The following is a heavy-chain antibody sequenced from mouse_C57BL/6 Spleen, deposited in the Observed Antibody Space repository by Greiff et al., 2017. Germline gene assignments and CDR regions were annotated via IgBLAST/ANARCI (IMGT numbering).Heavy chain of an antibody. V-gene: IGHV1-82*01. CDR3: ARTPYYYSMDY. CDR2: IYPGDGDT. Sequence: QVQLQQSGPELVKPGASVKISCKASGYAFSSYWMNWVKQRPGKGLEWIGRIYPGDGDTNYNGKFKGKATLTAYKSSSTTYMQLSSLTSEDSSVYFYARTPYYYSMDYWGQRTSVTVSS. J-gene: IGHJ4*01. CDR1: GYAFSSYW.